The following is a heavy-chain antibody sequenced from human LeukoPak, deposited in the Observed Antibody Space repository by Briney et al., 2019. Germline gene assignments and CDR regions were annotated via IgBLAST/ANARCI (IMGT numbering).Heavy chain of an antibody. J-gene: IGHJ4*02. CDR1: GYTFTSYD. CDR2: IIPIFGTA. Sequence: ASVKVSCKASGYTFTSYDISWVRQAPGQGLEWMGGIIPIFGTANYAQKFQGRVTITADESTSTAYMELSSLRSEDTAVYYCARSLGDYGDSYDYWGQGTLVTVSS. CDR3: ARSLGDYGDSYDY. D-gene: IGHD4-17*01. V-gene: IGHV1-69*13.